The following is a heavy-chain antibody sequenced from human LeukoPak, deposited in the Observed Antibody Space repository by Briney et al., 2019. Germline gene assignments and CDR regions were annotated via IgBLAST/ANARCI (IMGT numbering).Heavy chain of an antibody. Sequence: PGGSLRLSCVASGFTFSTYSMHWVRQAPGKGLEYVSAISSDGGTTYYVDSVKGRFTISRDNSKNTLYLQMGSLRVEDMAVYYCARGRAYSRDRFDFWGQGTLVTVSS. CDR2: ISSDGGTT. V-gene: IGHV3-64*02. CDR1: GFTFSTYS. D-gene: IGHD5-18*01. CDR3: ARGRAYSRDRFDF. J-gene: IGHJ5*01.